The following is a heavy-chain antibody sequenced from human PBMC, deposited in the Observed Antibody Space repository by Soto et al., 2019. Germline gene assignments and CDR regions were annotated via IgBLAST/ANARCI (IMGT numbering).Heavy chain of an antibody. Sequence: ASVKVSCKASGYTFTGYLMHWVRQAPGQGLEWMGWINPNSGGTNSAQKFQGRITMTRDTSISTAYMELSSLTFDDTAIYYCARTMTTVTRRGMEVWGQGTTVTVS. V-gene: IGHV1-2*02. CDR1: GYTFTGYL. CDR3: ARTMTTVTRRGMEV. D-gene: IGHD4-17*01. CDR2: INPNSGGT. J-gene: IGHJ6*02.